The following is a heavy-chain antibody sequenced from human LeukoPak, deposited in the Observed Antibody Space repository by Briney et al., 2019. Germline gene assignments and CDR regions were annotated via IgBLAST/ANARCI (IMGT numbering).Heavy chain of an antibody. J-gene: IGHJ4*02. CDR3: ADFDRG. CDR2: INRGGSET. V-gene: IGHV3-7*01. CDR1: GFTFSDCW. Sequence: PGGSLRLSCAVSGFTFSDCWMTWVRQAPGKGLEWVATINRGGSETYYVDSVKGRFTISRDDARNSLYLQMNGLRAEDAAVYFYADFDRGWGQGTLVTVSP.